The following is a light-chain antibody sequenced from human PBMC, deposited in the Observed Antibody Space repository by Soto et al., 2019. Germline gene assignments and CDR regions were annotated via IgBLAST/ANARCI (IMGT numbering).Light chain of an antibody. Sequence: DIRMTQSPSTLSASVGDRVTITGRASQSISMFLAWYQQKPGKAPKLLIYDASNSESGVPSRFSGSGSGTEFSLTISILQPDDFATYYCQHYNSYAWTFGQGTKVESK. CDR1: QSISMF. CDR2: DAS. J-gene: IGKJ1*01. V-gene: IGKV1-5*01. CDR3: QHYNSYAWT.